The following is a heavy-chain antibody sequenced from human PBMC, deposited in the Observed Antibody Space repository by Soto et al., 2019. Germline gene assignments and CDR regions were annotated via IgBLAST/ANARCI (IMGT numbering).Heavy chain of an antibody. CDR1: GFTVNTIY. CDR3: ARGLQFSDAFDI. V-gene: IGHV3-53*01. D-gene: IGHD3-3*01. CDR2: IYSGGNT. Sequence: EVQVVESGGGLIQPGGSLRLSCAASGFTVNTIYMNWVRQAPGKGLEWVSVIYSGGNTYYADSVKGRFTFSRDNSGTSLYLQMNSLRAEDTAVYYCARGLQFSDAFDIWGQGTMVTVSS. J-gene: IGHJ3*02.